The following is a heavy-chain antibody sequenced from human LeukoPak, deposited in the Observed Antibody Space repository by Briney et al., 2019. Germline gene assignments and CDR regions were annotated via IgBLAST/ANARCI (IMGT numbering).Heavy chain of an antibody. CDR1: GGSFSGYY. D-gene: IGHD5-12*01. V-gene: IGHV4-34*01. CDR2: INHSGST. CDR3: ARGGGYEPANYFDY. J-gene: IGHJ4*02. Sequence: PSETLSLTCAVYGGSFSGYYWSWIRQPPGKGLEWIGEINHSGSTNYNPSLKSRVTISVDTSKNQFSLKLSSVTAADTAVYYCARGGGYEPANYFDYWGQGTLVTVSS.